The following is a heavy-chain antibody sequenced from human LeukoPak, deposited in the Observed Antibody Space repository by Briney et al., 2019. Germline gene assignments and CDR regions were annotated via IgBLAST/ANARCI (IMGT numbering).Heavy chain of an antibody. CDR3: ARQPLAAGLYYYYYGMDV. CDR1: GFTFSSYA. D-gene: IGHD6-13*01. V-gene: IGHV3-30*04. J-gene: IGHJ6*02. CDR2: ISYDGSNK. Sequence: PGGSLRLSCAASGFTFSSYAMHWVRQAPGKGLEWVAVISYDGSNKYYADSVKGRFTIPRDNSKNTLYLQMNSLRAEDTAVYYCARQPLAAGLYYYYYGMDVWGQGTTVTVSS.